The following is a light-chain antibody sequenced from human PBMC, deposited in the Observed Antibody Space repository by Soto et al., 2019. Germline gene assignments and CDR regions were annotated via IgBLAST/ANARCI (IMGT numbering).Light chain of an antibody. CDR1: RRDVGGYNY. CDR3: SSYTSSSTQV. J-gene: IGLJ1*01. Sequence: QSALTQPASVSGSPGQSITISCTGTRRDVGGYNYVSWYQQYPGKSPKLLIYEVSNRPSGVSNRFSGSKSGNTASLTISGLQAEDEADYYCSSYTSSSTQVFGTGTKLTVL. CDR2: EVS. V-gene: IGLV2-14*01.